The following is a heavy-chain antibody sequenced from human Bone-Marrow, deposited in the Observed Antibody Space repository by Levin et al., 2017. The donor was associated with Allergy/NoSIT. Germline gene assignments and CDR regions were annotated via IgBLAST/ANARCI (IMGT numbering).Heavy chain of an antibody. CDR1: GYTFTSFE. CDR2: MNPINGKT. CDR3: ARGSLGYDSWSGYFGDKNAFDV. Sequence: WASVKVSCKASGYTFTSFEIHWVRQATGQGPVWMGWMNPINGKTGLLQKFQGRVTLTRNTSISTAYMELSSLTSDDTAVYYCARGSLGYDSWSGYFGDKNAFDVWGQGTVVTVSS. V-gene: IGHV1-8*02. J-gene: IGHJ3*01. D-gene: IGHD3-3*01.